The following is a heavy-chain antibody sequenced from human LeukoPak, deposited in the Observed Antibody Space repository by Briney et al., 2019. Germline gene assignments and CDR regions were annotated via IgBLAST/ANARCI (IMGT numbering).Heavy chain of an antibody. J-gene: IGHJ4*02. CDR3: TTDDILTGYHTFDY. CDR1: GFTFGNAW. V-gene: IGHV3-15*01. CDR2: IKSKTDGGTT. D-gene: IGHD3-9*01. Sequence: GGSLRLSCAASGFTFGNAWMNWVRQAPGKGLEWVGRIKSKTDGGTTDDAAPVKGRFIISRDDSKNTLYLQMNSLKTEDTAMYYCTTDDILTGYHTFDYWGQGTLVTVSS.